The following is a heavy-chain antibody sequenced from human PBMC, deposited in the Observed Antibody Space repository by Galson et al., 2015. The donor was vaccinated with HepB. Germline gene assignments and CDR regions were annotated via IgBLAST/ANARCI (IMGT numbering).Heavy chain of an antibody. CDR1: GFTFSGSA. J-gene: IGHJ4*02. D-gene: IGHD3-22*01. CDR2: IRSKANSYAT. CDR3: TRWEGGSGFCFDY. V-gene: IGHV3-73*01. Sequence: SLRLSCAASGFTFSGSAMHWVRQASGKGLEWVGRIRSKANSYATAYAASVKGRFAIPRDDSKNTAYLQMNSLKTEDPAVYYCTRWEGGSGFCFDYWGQGTLVTVSS.